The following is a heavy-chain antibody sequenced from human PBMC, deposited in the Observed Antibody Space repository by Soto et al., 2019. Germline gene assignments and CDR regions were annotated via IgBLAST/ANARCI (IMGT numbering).Heavy chain of an antibody. CDR3: ARAPRGNYGYPSYFDY. CDR2: IYYSGST. J-gene: IGHJ4*02. Sequence: SETLSLTCTVSGGSISSSSYYWGWIRHPPGKGLEWIGSIYYSGSTYYNPSLKSRVTISVDTSKNQFSLKLSSVTAADTAVYYCARAPRGNYGYPSYFDYWGQGTLVTVS. V-gene: IGHV4-39*07. D-gene: IGHD3-10*01. CDR1: GGSISSSSYY.